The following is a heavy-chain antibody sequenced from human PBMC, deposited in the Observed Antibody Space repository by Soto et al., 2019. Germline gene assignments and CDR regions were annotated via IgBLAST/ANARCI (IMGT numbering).Heavy chain of an antibody. CDR3: ARVPGP. Sequence: QLQLQESGSGLVKPSQTLSLTCAVSGGSISSGGYSWSWIRQPPGKGLEWIGYIYHSGSTYYNPSATRPVRTSVDRANSQFSLRLSSVTASDTAVCYCARVPGPRGQGTLVTVSS. CDR1: GGSISSGGYS. V-gene: IGHV4-30-2*01. J-gene: IGHJ5*02. CDR2: IYHSGST.